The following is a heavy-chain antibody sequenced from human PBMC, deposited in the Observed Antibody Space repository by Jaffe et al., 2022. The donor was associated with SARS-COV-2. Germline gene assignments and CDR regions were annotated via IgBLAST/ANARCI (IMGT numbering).Heavy chain of an antibody. CDR3: ARGNSSSYFFDS. V-gene: IGHV4-34*01. J-gene: IGHJ4*02. CDR1: GGSFSANY. CDR2: VKHWGDS. Sequence: QVQLQQWGAGLVRPSETLSLTCAVDGGSFSANYWSWIRQAPGKGLEWIGHVKHWGDSFYNPSFKSRVTISEDRSKKQSSLKLTSVTAADTAVYFCARGNSSSYFFDSWGQGTLVTVSA. D-gene: IGHD6-19*01.